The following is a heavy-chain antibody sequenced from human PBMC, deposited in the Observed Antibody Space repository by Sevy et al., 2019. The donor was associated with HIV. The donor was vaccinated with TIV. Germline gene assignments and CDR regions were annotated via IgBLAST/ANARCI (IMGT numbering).Heavy chain of an antibody. D-gene: IGHD3-10*01. Sequence: GGSLRLSCAASGFTFSSYAMSWVRQAPGKGLEWVSAISGSGGSTYYADSVKGRFTISRDNSKNTLYLQMNSLRAEDTAVYYCAKAPNGYYGSGREGYYFDYWGQGTLSPSPQ. J-gene: IGHJ4*02. CDR1: GFTFSSYA. CDR2: ISGSGGST. V-gene: IGHV3-23*01. CDR3: AKAPNGYYGSGREGYYFDY.